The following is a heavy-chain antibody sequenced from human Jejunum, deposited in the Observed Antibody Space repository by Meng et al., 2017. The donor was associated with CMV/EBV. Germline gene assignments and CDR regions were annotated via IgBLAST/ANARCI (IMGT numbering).Heavy chain of an antibody. D-gene: IGHD6-19*01. CDR3: ARHEVVGTAIFDY. Sequence: QVRLQEPGPLLVRPQETLSLTCSVSGCSNSNYHWSWSRQPDGKGLEYIGRIYSSGTTKYNPSLNSRFTMSVDTSKNQFSLKVRSVTDADTAVYLCARHEVVGTAIFDYWGQGTLVTVSS. V-gene: IGHV4-4*07. J-gene: IGHJ4*02. CDR1: GCSNSNYH. CDR2: IYSSGTT.